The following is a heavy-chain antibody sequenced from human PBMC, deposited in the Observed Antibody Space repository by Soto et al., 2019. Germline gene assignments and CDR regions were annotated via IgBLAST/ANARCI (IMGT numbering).Heavy chain of an antibody. Sequence: EVQLLESGGGLAQPGGSLRVSCAASGFTFRSYAMSWVRQAPGKGLEWVSGISDSGGNTYYADSVKGRFTISRDNSKNTLYLQMNSLRAEDTAGYYCATRSGRDWGQGTLVTVSS. CDR2: ISDSGGNT. CDR3: ATRSGRD. J-gene: IGHJ4*02. D-gene: IGHD1-26*01. CDR1: GFTFRSYA. V-gene: IGHV3-23*01.